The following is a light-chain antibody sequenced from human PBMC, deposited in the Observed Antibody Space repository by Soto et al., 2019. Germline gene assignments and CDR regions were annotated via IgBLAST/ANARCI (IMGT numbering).Light chain of an antibody. CDR2: EVA. V-gene: IGLV2-8*01. CDR3: SSYAGSNNLL. J-gene: IGLJ3*02. CDR1: SSDIGAHNY. Sequence: QSVLTQPPSASGSPGQSVTISCTGTSSDIGAHNYVSWYQQHPGKAPKLLIYEVAKRPSGVPDRFSGSKSGNTASLTVSGLQAEDEADKYCSSYAGSNNLLFGGGTKLTVL.